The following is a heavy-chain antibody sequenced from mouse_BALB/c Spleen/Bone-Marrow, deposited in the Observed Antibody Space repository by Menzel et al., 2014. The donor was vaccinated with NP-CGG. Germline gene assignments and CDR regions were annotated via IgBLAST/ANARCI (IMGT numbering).Heavy chain of an antibody. CDR3: ARVIRYESYFDY. CDR1: GFSLTSYG. Sequence: VQLQQSGPGLVAPSQSLSITCTVSGFSLTSYGVHWVRQPPGKGLEWLGVIWAGGSTNYNSALMSRLSISKDYSKSQVFLKMNSLQTDDTAMYYCARVIRYESYFDYWGQGTTLTVSS. V-gene: IGHV2-9*02. D-gene: IGHD2-14*01. CDR2: IWAGGST. J-gene: IGHJ2*01.